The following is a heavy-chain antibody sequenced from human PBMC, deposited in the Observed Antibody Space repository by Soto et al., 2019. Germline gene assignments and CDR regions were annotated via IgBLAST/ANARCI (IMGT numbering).Heavy chain of an antibody. V-gene: IGHV1-2*04. D-gene: IGHD3-10*01. Sequence: GASVKVSCKASGYTFTGYYMHWVRQAPGQGLEWMGWINPNSGGTNYAQKFQGWVTMTRDTSISTAYMELSRLRSDDTAVYYCARDRVLLWFGEPLPGGYYYYGMDVWGQGTTVTVSS. CDR1: GYTFTGYY. CDR3: ARDRVLLWFGEPLPGGYYYYGMDV. CDR2: INPNSGGT. J-gene: IGHJ6*02.